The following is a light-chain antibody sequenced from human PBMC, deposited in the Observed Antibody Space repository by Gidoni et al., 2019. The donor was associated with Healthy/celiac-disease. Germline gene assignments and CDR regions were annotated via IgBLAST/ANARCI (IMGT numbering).Light chain of an antibody. CDR1: QSVCSS. CDR3: QQYNNWRQT. CDR2: GAS. Sequence: EIVMNQSPATLSVSPGERATLSCRASQSVCSSLAWYQQKPGQAPRPLIYGASTRATGIPARFSGSGCGTEFTLTISSLQSEDFAVDSCQQYNNWRQTFGEGTKVETK. J-gene: IGKJ1*01. V-gene: IGKV3-15*01.